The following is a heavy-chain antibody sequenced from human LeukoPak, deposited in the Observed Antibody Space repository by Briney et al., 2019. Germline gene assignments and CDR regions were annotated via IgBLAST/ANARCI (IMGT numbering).Heavy chain of an antibody. V-gene: IGHV4-4*02. D-gene: IGHD6-13*01. Sequence: SGTLSLTCAVSGGSGGSISSSNYWSWVRQPPGKGLEWIGEIYHSGSTNYNPSLKSRVTISVDTSKNQFSLKLSSVTAADTAVYYCAAVLYSSSWPKVRGAFDIWGQGTMVTVSS. CDR1: GGSGGSISSSNY. CDR3: AAVLYSSSWPKVRGAFDI. CDR2: IYHSGST. J-gene: IGHJ3*02.